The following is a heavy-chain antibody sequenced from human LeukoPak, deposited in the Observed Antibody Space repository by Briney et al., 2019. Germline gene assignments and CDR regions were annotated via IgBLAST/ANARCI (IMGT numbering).Heavy chain of an antibody. Sequence: SGTLSLTCAVSGGSISSSNWWSWVRQPPGKGLEWIGEIYHSGSTNYNPSLKSRVTISVDKSKNQFSLKLSSVTAADTAVYYCARQGCSSTSCYIDRYFQHWGQGTLVTVSS. D-gene: IGHD2-2*01. CDR1: GGSISSSNW. V-gene: IGHV4-4*02. CDR2: IYHSGST. CDR3: ARQGCSSTSCYIDRYFQH. J-gene: IGHJ1*01.